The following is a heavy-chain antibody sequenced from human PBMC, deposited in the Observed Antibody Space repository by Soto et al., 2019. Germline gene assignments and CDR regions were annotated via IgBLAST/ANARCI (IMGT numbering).Heavy chain of an antibody. CDR1: GFPFSRYS. CDR2: ISSSSIYM. D-gene: IGHD4-17*01. Sequence: EVQLVESGGGLVKPGGSLRLSCAASGFPFSRYSMIWVRQAPGRGLEWVSSISSSSIYMFYADSVKGRFTISRDNARNSLYLQMNSLRAEDTAVYYCARDQPTVTIEYWGQGTLVTVSS. V-gene: IGHV3-21*01. CDR3: ARDQPTVTIEY. J-gene: IGHJ4*02.